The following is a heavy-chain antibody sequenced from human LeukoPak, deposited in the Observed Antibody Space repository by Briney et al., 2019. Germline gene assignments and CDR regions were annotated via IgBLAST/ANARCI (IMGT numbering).Heavy chain of an antibody. V-gene: IGHV3-23*01. Sequence: GGSLRLSCAASGFTFSSYAMSWVRQAPGKGLEWVSGISGYADSVKGRFTISRDISKNTLYLQMNSLRAEDTAVYYCAKPSSGNYYFDYWGQGTLVTVSS. CDR3: AKPSSGNYYFDY. CDR2: ISG. J-gene: IGHJ4*02. D-gene: IGHD1-26*01. CDR1: GFTFSSYA.